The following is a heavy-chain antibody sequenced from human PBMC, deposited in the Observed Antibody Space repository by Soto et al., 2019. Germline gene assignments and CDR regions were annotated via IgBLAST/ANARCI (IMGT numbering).Heavy chain of an antibody. CDR2: ISAYNGNT. J-gene: IGHJ4*02. CDR1: GYTFASYA. V-gene: IGHV1-18*01. CDR3: GSGPSPPLY. Sequence: QVQLVQSGAEVKKPGASVKVSCKASGYTFASYAISWMRQAPGQGLEWKGWISAYNGNTNYAQQHPGRVPMTTDTSTSTAYMDLRSLRSCDTAVYYCGSGPSPPLYWGQGTLVTVSS.